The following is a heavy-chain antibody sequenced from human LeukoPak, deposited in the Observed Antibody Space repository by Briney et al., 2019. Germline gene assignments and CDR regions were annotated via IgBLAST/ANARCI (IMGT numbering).Heavy chain of an antibody. CDR1: GGSISSYY. Sequence: SETLSLTCTVSGGSISSYYWSWIRQPPGKGLEWIGYIYYSGSTNYNPSLKSRVTISVDTSKNQLSLKLSSVTAADTAVYYCARGPYGDYVWDYWGQGTLVTVSS. CDR2: IYYSGST. V-gene: IGHV4-59*01. CDR3: ARGPYGDYVWDY. J-gene: IGHJ4*02. D-gene: IGHD4-17*01.